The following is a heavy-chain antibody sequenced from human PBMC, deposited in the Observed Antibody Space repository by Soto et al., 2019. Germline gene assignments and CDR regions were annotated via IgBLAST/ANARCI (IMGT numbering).Heavy chain of an antibody. CDR1: GGTFSSYA. CDR2: IIPIFGTE. V-gene: IGHV1-69*01. J-gene: IGHJ6*02. CDR3: ARDRIAGSKYYYGMDV. D-gene: IGHD6-13*01. Sequence: QVQLVQSGAEVKKPGSSVRVSCKASGGTFSSYATSWVRQAPGQGLEWMGGIIPIFGTENYAQKFQGRVTITADESTSTAYMELSSLRSEDTAVYYCARDRIAGSKYYYGMDVWGQGTTVTVSS.